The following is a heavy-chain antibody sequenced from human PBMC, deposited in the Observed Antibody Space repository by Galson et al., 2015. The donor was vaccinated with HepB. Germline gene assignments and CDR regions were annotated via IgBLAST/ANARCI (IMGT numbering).Heavy chain of an antibody. J-gene: IGHJ4*02. V-gene: IGHV3-23*01. CDR2: ITPSGDNT. CDR1: GFTFSYYA. D-gene: IGHD6-19*01. Sequence: SLRLSCAASGFTFSYYAVSWVRQAPGKGLEWVSAITPSGDNTFSADSMKGRFTISRDNSRNTLFLHMNSLRADDTAIYFCAKVFPEKTDGWYRQALYYFDSWGQGTRVTVSS. CDR3: AKVFPEKTDGWYRQALYYFDS.